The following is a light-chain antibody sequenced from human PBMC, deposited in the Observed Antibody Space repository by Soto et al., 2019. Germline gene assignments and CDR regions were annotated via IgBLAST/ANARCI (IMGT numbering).Light chain of an antibody. CDR1: QTISSW. Sequence: IQMTQSPSTLSASVGDRVTITCRASQTISSWLAWYQQKPGKAPKLLIYAASTLQSGVPSRFSGSGSGTDFTLTISCLQSEDFATYYCQQYYSYPWTFGQGTKVDIK. CDR3: QQYYSYPWT. J-gene: IGKJ1*01. V-gene: IGKV1-5*01. CDR2: AAS.